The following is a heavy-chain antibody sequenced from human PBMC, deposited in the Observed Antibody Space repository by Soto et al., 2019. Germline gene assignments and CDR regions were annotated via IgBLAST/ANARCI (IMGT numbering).Heavy chain of an antibody. V-gene: IGHV4-59*08. Sequence: QVQLQESGPGLVKPSETLSLTCTVSGSSISSYYWSWIRQPPGKGLEWIGYIYYSGSTNYNPSLKSRVTISVDTYKNQFSLKLSSVTAADTAVYYCARQGMTTVTLGYYYYYMDVWGKGTTVTVSS. CDR3: ARQGMTTVTLGYYYYYMDV. CDR1: GSSISSYY. J-gene: IGHJ6*03. D-gene: IGHD4-17*01. CDR2: IYYSGST.